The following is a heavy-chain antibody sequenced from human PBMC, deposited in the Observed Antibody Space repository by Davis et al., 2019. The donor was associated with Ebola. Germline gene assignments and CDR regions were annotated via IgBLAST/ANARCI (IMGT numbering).Heavy chain of an antibody. Sequence: SVKVSCKASGYTFTSYYMHWVRQAPGQGLEWMGGITPIFGTPNYAQKFQGRVTITADESTSTAYMKLSSLRSEDTAVYYCARGSQDTTILLDFIYWGQGTLVTVSS. CDR1: GYTFTSYY. CDR2: ITPIFGTP. D-gene: IGHD3-3*01. V-gene: IGHV1-69*13. CDR3: ARGSQDTTILLDFIY. J-gene: IGHJ4*02.